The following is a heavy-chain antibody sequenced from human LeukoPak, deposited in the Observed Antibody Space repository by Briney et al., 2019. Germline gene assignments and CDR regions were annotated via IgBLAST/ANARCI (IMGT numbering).Heavy chain of an antibody. D-gene: IGHD3-16*02. CDR3: ARDSTYDYVWGSYRYEGNWFDP. CDR1: GFTFSSYS. V-gene: IGHV3-48*04. CDR2: ISSSSSTI. Sequence: GGSLRLSCAASGFTFSSYSMNWVRQAPGKGLEWVSYISSSSSTIYYADSVKGRFTISRDNAKNSLYLQMNSLRAEDTAVYYCARDSTYDYVWGSYRYEGNWFDPWGQGTLVTVSS. J-gene: IGHJ5*02.